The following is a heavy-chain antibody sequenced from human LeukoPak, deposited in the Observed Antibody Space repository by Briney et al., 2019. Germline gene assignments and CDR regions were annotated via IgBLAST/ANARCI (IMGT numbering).Heavy chain of an antibody. CDR2: INHSGST. J-gene: IGHJ6*02. D-gene: IGHD6-19*01. V-gene: IGHV4-34*01. Sequence: SETLSLTSAVYGGSFSGYYWSWIRQPPGKGLEWIGEINHSGSTNYNPSLKSRVTISVDTSKNQFSLKLSSVTAADTAVYYCATSRIAVAGTGYYGMDVWGQGTTVTVSS. CDR3: ATSRIAVAGTGYYGMDV. CDR1: GGSFSGYY.